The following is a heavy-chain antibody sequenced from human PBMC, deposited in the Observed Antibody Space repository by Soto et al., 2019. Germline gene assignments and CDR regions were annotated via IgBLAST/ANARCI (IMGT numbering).Heavy chain of an antibody. J-gene: IGHJ4*02. CDR1: GFTFSSYW. D-gene: IGHD2-2*01. V-gene: IGHV3-74*01. Sequence: GGSLRLSCAASGFTFSSYWMHWARQAPGKGLVWVSRINSDGTTTNFADSVKGRFTISRDNAQNTLFLQMNGLRAEDTAVYYCARGLYHKYGQDYWGRGTLVTVSS. CDR3: ARGLYHKYGQDY. CDR2: INSDGTTT.